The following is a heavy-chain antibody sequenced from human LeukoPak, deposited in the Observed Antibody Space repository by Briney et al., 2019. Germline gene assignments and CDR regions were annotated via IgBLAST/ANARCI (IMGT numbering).Heavy chain of an antibody. CDR1: GFTFSSYW. CDR3: ARGGAYYYDSSGYYETYYFDY. CDR2: IKQDGSEK. V-gene: IGHV3-7*01. J-gene: IGHJ4*02. D-gene: IGHD3-22*01. Sequence: GGSLRLSCAASGFTFSSYWVSWVRQAPGKGLEWVANIKQDGSEKYYVDSVKGRFTISRDNAKNSLYLQMNSLRAEDTAVYYCARGGAYYYDSSGYYETYYFDYWGQGTLVTVSS.